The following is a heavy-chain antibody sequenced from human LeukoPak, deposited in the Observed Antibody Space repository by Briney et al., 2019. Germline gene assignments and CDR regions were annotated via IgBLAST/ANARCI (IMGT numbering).Heavy chain of an antibody. CDR3: ARVYRVRGVRYFDY. D-gene: IGHD3-10*01. Sequence: SETLSLTCTVSGGSVRRGNYYWTWIRQPAGSGLEWIGRIYTSGTTDYNPSLRTRVTISVDTSKNQFSLKLSSVTAADTAVYYCARVYRVRGVRYFDYWGQGTLVTVSS. V-gene: IGHV4-61*10. CDR1: GGSVRRGNYY. CDR2: IYTSGTT. J-gene: IGHJ4*02.